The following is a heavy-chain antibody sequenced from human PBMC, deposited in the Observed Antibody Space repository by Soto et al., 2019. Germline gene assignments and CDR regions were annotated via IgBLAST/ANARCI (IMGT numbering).Heavy chain of an antibody. V-gene: IGHV4-59*01. D-gene: IGHD1-26*01. CDR2: IYYSGST. CDR3: ARDGKSPHDAFDI. Sequence: KPSETLSLTYTVSGGSISSYYWSWIRQPPGKGLEWIGYIYYSGSTNYNPSLKSRVTISVDTSKNQFSLKLSSVTAADTAVYYCARDGKSPHDAFDIWGQGTMVTVSS. J-gene: IGHJ3*02. CDR1: GGSISSYY.